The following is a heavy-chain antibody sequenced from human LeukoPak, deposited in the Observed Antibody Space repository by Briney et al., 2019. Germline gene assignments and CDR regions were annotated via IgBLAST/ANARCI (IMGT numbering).Heavy chain of an antibody. J-gene: IGHJ3*01. CDR1: GFTFSSYS. D-gene: IGHD2-2*01. Sequence: PGGSLRLSCAASGFTFSSYSMNWVRQAPGKGLEWVSSISSSSSYIYYADSVKGRFTISRDNAKNSLYLQMSSLRAEDTGVYYCARKVAAAHDALDVWGQGTVVTVSS. CDR3: ARKVAAAHDALDV. CDR2: ISSSSSYI. V-gene: IGHV3-21*01.